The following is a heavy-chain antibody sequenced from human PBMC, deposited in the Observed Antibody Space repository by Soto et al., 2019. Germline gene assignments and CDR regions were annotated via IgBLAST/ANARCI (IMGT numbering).Heavy chain of an antibody. V-gene: IGHV3-23*01. D-gene: IGHD2-2*01. CDR3: TKALYCSSTSCYSGGDTFHI. Sequence: PGGAPRLPRKTPGFNFIKNAIRVVRPAPRKGVGGGAINSSNGESTYHTGATYYADSVRGRFTISRDNSKNTLSLQMNSLRAEDTAVYFCTKALYCSSTSCYSGGDTFHIWGQGTMVTVSS. CDR2: NSSNGEST. CDR1: GFNFIKNA. J-gene: IGHJ3*02.